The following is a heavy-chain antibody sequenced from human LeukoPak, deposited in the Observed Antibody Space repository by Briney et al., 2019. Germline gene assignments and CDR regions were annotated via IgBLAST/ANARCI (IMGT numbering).Heavy chain of an antibody. J-gene: IGHJ4*02. CDR1: GYTFTGYY. CDR3: ARVFSSSWFKLYYFDY. Sequence: ASVKVSCKASGYTFTGYYMHWVRQAPGQGLEWMGWISAYNGNTNYAQKLQGRVTMTTDTSTSTAYMELRSLRSDDTAVYYCARVFSSSWFKLYYFDYWGQGTLVTVSS. D-gene: IGHD6-13*01. V-gene: IGHV1-18*04. CDR2: ISAYNGNT.